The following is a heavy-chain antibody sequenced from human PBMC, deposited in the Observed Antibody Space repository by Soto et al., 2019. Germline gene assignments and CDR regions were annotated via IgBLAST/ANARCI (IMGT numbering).Heavy chain of an antibody. D-gene: IGHD3-22*01. Sequence: PGGSLRLSCAASGFTFSSYAMSWVRQAPGKGLEWVSAISGSGGSTYYADSVKGRFTISRDNSKNTLYLQMNSLRAEDTAVYYCAKEWLFHPYYYYGMDVWGQGTTVTVSS. CDR3: AKEWLFHPYYYYGMDV. J-gene: IGHJ6*02. CDR2: ISGSGGST. V-gene: IGHV3-23*01. CDR1: GFTFSSYA.